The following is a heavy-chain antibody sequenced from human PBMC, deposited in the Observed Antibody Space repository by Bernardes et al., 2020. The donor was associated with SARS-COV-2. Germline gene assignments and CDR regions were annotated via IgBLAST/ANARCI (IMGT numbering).Heavy chain of an antibody. CDR2: IYPGDSHT. D-gene: IGHD2-2*01. J-gene: IGHJ6*02. CDR3: PRQGGCSSSSSCSTDYYYGLDV. CDR1: GYTFSNYW. V-gene: IGHV5-51*01. Sequence: GESLKISCQGSGYTFSNYWIGWVRQVPGRGPEWMGIIYPGDSHTKYSPAFQGHVTFSVDKFTTTAYVQWKSLQASDTAIYYCPRQGGCSSSSSCSTDYYYGLDVWGQGTTVTVSS.